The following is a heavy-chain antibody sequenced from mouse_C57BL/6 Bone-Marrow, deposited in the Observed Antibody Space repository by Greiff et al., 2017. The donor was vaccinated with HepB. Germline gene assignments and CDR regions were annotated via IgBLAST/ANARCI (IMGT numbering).Heavy chain of an antibody. Sequence: EVKVEESGGGLVQPGGSMKLSCVASGFTFSNYWMNWVRQSPEKGLEWVAQIRLKSDNYATHYAESVKGRFTISRDDYKSSVYLQMNNLRAEDTGIYYCTGAYYYGSREGLGGQETLVTVSA. D-gene: IGHD1-1*01. V-gene: IGHV6-3*01. CDR1: GFTFSNYW. J-gene: IGHJ3*01. CDR3: TGAYYYGSREGL. CDR2: IRLKSDNYAT.